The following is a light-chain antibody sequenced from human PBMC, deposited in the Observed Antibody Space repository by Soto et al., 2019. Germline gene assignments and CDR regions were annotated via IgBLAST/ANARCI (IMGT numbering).Light chain of an antibody. J-gene: IGKJ4*01. CDR2: DAS. Sequence: EIVMTQSPATLSVSPGERATLSCRASQTVSNNLAWYQQRPGQAPRLLIYDASTRATGIPARFSGSGSGTECSLIISSLQSEDSAVYYCHQHNKWPLTFGGGTKVEIK. V-gene: IGKV3-15*01. CDR3: HQHNKWPLT. CDR1: QTVSNN.